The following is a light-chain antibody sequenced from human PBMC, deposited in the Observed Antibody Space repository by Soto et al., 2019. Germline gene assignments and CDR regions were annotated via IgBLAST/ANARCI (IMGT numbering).Light chain of an antibody. Sequence: DIQMTQSPSTLSASVGDRVIITCRASQSISNWLAWYQQKPGKAPKLLIYDASNLETGVPSRFSGSGSGTDFTFTISSLQPEDIATYYCQQYNHLPLTFGGGTKVDIK. CDR1: QSISNW. J-gene: IGKJ4*01. CDR2: DAS. V-gene: IGKV1-33*01. CDR3: QQYNHLPLT.